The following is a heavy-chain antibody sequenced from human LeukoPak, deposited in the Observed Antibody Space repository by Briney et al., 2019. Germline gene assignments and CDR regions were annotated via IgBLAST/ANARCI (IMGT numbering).Heavy chain of an antibody. CDR1: GGSISSSSYY. CDR2: IYYSGST. J-gene: IGHJ6*03. Sequence: SETLSLTCTVSGGSISSSSYYWGWIRQPPGKGLEWIGSIYYSGSTYYNPSLKSRVTISVDTSKNQFSLKLSSVTAADTAVYYCARVGGEDFWSGYYYYYMDVWAKGTTVTVSS. V-gene: IGHV4-39*07. D-gene: IGHD3-3*01. CDR3: ARVGGEDFWSGYYYYYMDV.